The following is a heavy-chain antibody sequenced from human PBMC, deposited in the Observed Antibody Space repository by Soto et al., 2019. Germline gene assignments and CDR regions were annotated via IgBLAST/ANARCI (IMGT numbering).Heavy chain of an antibody. V-gene: IGHV1-18*01. CDR1: GYTSTSYG. CDR2: ISAYNGNT. Sequence: QVQLVQSGAEVKKPGASVKVSCKTSGYTSTSYGITWVRQAPGQGLEWMGWISAYNGNTNYAQKLQGRVTMTTDTSTSTAYMELRSLRSDDTAVYYCARTYYYDSSGYSSFDFWGQGTLVTVSS. CDR3: ARTYYYDSSGYSSFDF. D-gene: IGHD3-22*01. J-gene: IGHJ4*02.